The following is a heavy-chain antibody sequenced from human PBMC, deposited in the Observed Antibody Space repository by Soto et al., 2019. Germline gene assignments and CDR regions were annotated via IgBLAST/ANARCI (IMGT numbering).Heavy chain of an antibody. Sequence: SETLSLTCGVSGDSITTYKWWTWVRQPPGKGLEWIGEIYDSGNTRYNPSLKSRVTISKDTSKNELSLKLNSVTVADTAVYYCATCQLGEYYYAMDIWGQGTTVTVSS. V-gene: IGHV4-4*02. J-gene: IGHJ6*02. CDR3: ATCQLGEYYYAMDI. CDR1: GDSITTYKW. CDR2: IYDSGNT. D-gene: IGHD7-27*01.